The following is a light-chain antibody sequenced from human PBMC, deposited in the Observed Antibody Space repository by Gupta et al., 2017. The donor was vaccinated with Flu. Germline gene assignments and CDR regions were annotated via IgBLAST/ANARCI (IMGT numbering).Light chain of an antibody. Sequence: EIVLTQSPATLSLSPGERATLFCRASQSVSTYLAWYQHKPGQAPRLLIYDASNRATGIPARFSGSGSGTDFTLTISSLEPEDFAVYYCQKRSNWPPYTVGQGTRLEI. V-gene: IGKV3-11*01. CDR3: QKRSNWPPYT. CDR1: QSVSTY. J-gene: IGKJ2*01. CDR2: DAS.